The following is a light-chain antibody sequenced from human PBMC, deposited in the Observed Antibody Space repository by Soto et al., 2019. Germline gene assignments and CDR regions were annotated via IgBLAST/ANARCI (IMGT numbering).Light chain of an antibody. Sequence: EIVLTQSPATLSFSPLERSTLSCRSSQSVSSYLAWYQQKPGQAPRLLIYDASNRATGIPVRFSGSGSGTDFTLTISSLEPEDFALYYCQQRNNWPITFGQGTRLEI. J-gene: IGKJ5*01. CDR2: DAS. CDR3: QQRNNWPIT. V-gene: IGKV3-11*01. CDR1: QSVSSY.